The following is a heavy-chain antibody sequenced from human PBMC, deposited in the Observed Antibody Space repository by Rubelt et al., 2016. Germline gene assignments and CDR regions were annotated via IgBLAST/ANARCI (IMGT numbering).Heavy chain of an antibody. D-gene: IGHD6-13*01. CDR1: GGSVSSSDYY. CDR2: IYYSGST. CDR3: ARHEQQLAAFDI. V-gene: IGHV4-39*01. Sequence: QLQLQESGPGLVKPSETLSLTCTVSGGSVSSSDYYWGWIRQPPGKGLEWIGNIYYSGSTYYNPSLKSRVTISVEPSKNQFSLKLSFVTAADTAVYYCARHEQQLAAFDIWGPGTMVTVSS. J-gene: IGHJ3*02.